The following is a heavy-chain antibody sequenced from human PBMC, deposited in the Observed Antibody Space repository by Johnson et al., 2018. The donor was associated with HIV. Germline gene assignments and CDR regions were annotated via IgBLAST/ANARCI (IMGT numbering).Heavy chain of an antibody. CDR2: ISGNGGST. CDR3: ASPILFDSSGATDAFDI. CDR1: GFTFSSYA. J-gene: IGHJ3*02. Sequence: VQLVESGGGLVQPGGSLRLSCAASGFTFSSYAMSWVRQAPGKGLEWVSAISGNGGSTYYANSVKGRFTISRDNSKNTLYLQMGSLRAEDMAVYYCASPILFDSSGATDAFDIWGQGTMVTVSS. V-gene: IGHV3-64*01. D-gene: IGHD3-22*01.